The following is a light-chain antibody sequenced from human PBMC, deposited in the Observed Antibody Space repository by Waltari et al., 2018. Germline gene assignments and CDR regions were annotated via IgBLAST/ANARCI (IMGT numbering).Light chain of an antibody. CDR2: DVT. CDR3: CSYAGSYTHVV. V-gene: IGLV2-11*01. J-gene: IGLJ2*01. Sequence: QSALTQPRSVSGSPGQSVPISCPGTSSDVGGYDYLSWYQHHPGKAPKLMICDVTKRPPGVPDRFSGSKSGNTASLTISGLQAEDEADYYCCSYAGSYTHVVFGGGTKLTVL. CDR1: SSDVGGYDY.